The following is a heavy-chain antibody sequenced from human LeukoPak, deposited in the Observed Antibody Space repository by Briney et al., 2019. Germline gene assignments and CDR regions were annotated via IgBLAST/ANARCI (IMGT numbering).Heavy chain of an antibody. CDR2: ISWNSGSI. CDR1: GFPFDDYS. Sequence: GGSLRLSCAASGFPFDDYSMHWVRQAPGKGLEWVSGISWNSGSIGYADSVKGRFTISRDNAKNSLYLQMNSLRAEDTALYYCAKIRDYGDYPNYWYFDLWGRGTLVTVSS. J-gene: IGHJ2*01. CDR3: AKIRDYGDYPNYWYFDL. D-gene: IGHD4-17*01. V-gene: IGHV3-9*01.